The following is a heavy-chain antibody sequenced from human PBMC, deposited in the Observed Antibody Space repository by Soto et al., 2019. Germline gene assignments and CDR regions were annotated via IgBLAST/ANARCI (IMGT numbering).Heavy chain of an antibody. Sequence: RLSCAASGFTFSSYSMHWVRQAPGKGLEWVALISYDGSNKYYADSVKGRFTISRDNSKNTLHLQMNSLRPEDTAVYYCASGFVVVPATVQYWGPGTLVTVSS. CDR3: ASGFVVVPATVQY. V-gene: IGHV3-30*03. CDR2: ISYDGSNK. CDR1: GFTFSSYS. D-gene: IGHD2-2*01. J-gene: IGHJ4*02.